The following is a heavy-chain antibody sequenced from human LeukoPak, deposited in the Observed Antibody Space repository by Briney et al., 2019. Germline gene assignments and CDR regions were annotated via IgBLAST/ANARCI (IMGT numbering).Heavy chain of an antibody. V-gene: IGHV3-48*03. CDR2: ISSSGSTI. J-gene: IGHJ4*02. CDR3: ARYRMVSYYFDN. Sequence: PGGSLRLSCAASGFTFSSYEMNWVRQAPGKGLEWVSYISSSGSTIYYADSVKGRFTISRDNANNMVYLQMNSLRAEDTAVYYCARYRMVSYYFDNWGQGSLVTVSS. D-gene: IGHD2-21*01. CDR1: GFTFSSYE.